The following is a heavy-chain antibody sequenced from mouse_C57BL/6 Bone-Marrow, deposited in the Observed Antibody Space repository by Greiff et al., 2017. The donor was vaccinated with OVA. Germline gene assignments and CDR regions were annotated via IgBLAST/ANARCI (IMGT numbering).Heavy chain of an antibody. D-gene: IGHD1-1*01. J-gene: IGHJ4*01. CDR3: ATYYYGSVDY. V-gene: IGHV1-81*01. CDR2: IYPRSGNT. CDR1: GYTFTSYG. Sequence: VQLQESGAELARPGASVKLSCKASGYTFTSYGISWVKQRTGQGLEWIGEIYPRSGNTYYNEKFKGKATLTADKSSSTAYMELRSLTSEDSAVYFCATYYYGSVDYWGQGTSVTVSS.